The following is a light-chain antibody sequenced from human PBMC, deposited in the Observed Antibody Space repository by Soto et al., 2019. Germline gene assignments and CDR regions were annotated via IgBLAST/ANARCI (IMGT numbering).Light chain of an antibody. CDR1: QSVSSSY. V-gene: IGKV3-15*01. CDR3: QQYNTWPPIT. Sequence: EIVLTQSPGTLSLSPGERATLSCRASQSVSSSYLAWYQQKPGQAPRLIIYAASTRATGIPARFSGSGSGTDFTLTISSLQSEDFAVYYCQQYNTWPPITFGQGTRLEIK. J-gene: IGKJ5*01. CDR2: AAS.